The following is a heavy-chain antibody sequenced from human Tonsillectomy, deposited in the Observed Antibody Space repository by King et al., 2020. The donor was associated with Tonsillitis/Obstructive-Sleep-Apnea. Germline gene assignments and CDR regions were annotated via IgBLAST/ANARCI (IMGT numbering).Heavy chain of an antibody. CDR2: IDWDDDK. V-gene: IGHV2-70*11. CDR1: VFSLSTSGMS. Sequence: VTLKESGPALVKPPQTLTLTCTFSVFSLSTSGMSVSWIRQPPGKALDWLARIDWDDDKYYSTSLKTRLTISKDTSKNQVVLTMTNMDPVDTATYYCARIQPRGYTYGPDDAFDIWGQGTMVTVSS. J-gene: IGHJ3*02. D-gene: IGHD5-18*01. CDR3: ARIQPRGYTYGPDDAFDI.